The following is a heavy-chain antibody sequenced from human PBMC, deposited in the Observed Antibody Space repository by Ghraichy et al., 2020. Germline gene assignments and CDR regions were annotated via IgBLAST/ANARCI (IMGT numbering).Heavy chain of an antibody. CDR2: INPNSGGT. Sequence: ASVKVSCKASGYTFTGYYMHWVRQAPGQGLEWMGWINPNSGGTNYAQKFQGRVTMTRDTSISTAYMELSRLRSDDTAVYYCARLTGSSGYGTCDWGQGTLVTVSS. CDR1: GYTFTGYY. V-gene: IGHV1-2*02. J-gene: IGHJ4*02. D-gene: IGHD3-22*01. CDR3: ARLTGSSGYGTCD.